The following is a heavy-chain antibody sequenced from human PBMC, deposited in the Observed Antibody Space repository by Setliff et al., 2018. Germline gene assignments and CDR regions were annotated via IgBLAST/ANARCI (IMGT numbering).Heavy chain of an antibody. V-gene: IGHV3-21*04. CDR3: ATTRVWIPVRDS. D-gene: IGHD5-18*01. CDR2: ISSANNYL. Sequence: GGSLRLSCAASGFAFASHNMLWVRQAPGKGLEWVAAISSANNYLVYADSVKGRFTISRDNAKNSVYLQMNSLRAEDTAIYYCATTRVWIPVRDSCGQGTLVTVSS. J-gene: IGHJ4*02. CDR1: GFAFASHN.